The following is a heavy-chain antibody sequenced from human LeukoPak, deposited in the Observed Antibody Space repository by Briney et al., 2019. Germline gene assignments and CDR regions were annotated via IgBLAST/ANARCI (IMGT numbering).Heavy chain of an antibody. CDR1: GFTFSSYA. V-gene: IGHV3-23*01. CDR3: AKEGDDSSGYLDYYYYGMDV. J-gene: IGHJ6*02. CDR2: ISGSVGST. Sequence: GGSLRLSCAVSGFTFSSYAMSWVRQAPGKGLELVSAISGSVGSTYYADYVKGRFTISRDNSKNTLYLQMNSLRAEDTAVYYCAKEGDDSSGYLDYYYYGMDVWGQGTTVTVSS. D-gene: IGHD3-22*01.